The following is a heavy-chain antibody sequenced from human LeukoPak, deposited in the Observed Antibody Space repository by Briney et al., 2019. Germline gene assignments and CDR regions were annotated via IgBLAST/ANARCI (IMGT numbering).Heavy chain of an antibody. J-gene: IGHJ6*03. CDR2: IYYSEST. CDR1: GGSISSGVYY. CDR3: ARDIRSHNGPGGYYYYYMDV. V-gene: IGHV4-31*03. Sequence: TSDTVSLKCTVSGGSISSGVYYGSWIRQHPGKVLEWIGYIYYSESTHYNPSLKTRVTISVDTSKNQFSLKLSSVTAADTAVYHCARDIRSHNGPGGYYYYYMDVWGKGTTVTVSS. D-gene: IGHD2-8*01.